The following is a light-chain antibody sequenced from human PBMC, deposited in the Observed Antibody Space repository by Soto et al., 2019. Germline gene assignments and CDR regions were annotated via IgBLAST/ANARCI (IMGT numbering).Light chain of an antibody. J-gene: IGKJ2*01. CDR1: QSIIIY. CDR3: QQSYSSPPT. V-gene: IGKV1-39*01. CDR2: AAS. Sequence: DIQMTQSPSSLSASVGDRVTITCRASQSIIIYLNWYQQKPGKAPKLLIYAASSLQSRVPSRFSGSGSGTDFTLTISSLQPEDFATYYCQQSYSSPPTFGQGTKLGIK.